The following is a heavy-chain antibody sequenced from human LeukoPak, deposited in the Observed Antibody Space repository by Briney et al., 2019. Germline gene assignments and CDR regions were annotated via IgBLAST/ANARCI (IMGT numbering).Heavy chain of an antibody. V-gene: IGHV1-18*01. J-gene: IGHJ6*03. D-gene: IGHD1-1*01. CDR3: ARGTGHSYYYYYMDV. Sequence: ASVKVSCKASGYTFTSYGISWVRQAPGQGLEWMGWISAYNGNTNYAQKLQGRVTMTTDTSTSTAYTELSSLRSEDTAVYYCARGTGHSYYYYYMDVWGKGTTVTVSS. CDR1: GYTFTSYG. CDR2: ISAYNGNT.